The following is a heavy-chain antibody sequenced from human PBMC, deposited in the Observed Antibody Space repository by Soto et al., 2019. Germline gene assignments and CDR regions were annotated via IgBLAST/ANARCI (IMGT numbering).Heavy chain of an antibody. Sequence: QVQLVESGGGVVQPGTSLRLSCVGSGFTFRSYVIHWVRQAPGKGLEWVALTSYDGSNNFYGDSVKGRFTISRDNSRNTVELQMDSLRLEETALYYCARWGTTGGLDVWGQGTLVSVSS. CDR2: TSYDGSNN. J-gene: IGHJ4*02. V-gene: IGHV3-33*05. CDR1: GFTFRSYV. D-gene: IGHD3-16*01. CDR3: ARWGTTGGLDV.